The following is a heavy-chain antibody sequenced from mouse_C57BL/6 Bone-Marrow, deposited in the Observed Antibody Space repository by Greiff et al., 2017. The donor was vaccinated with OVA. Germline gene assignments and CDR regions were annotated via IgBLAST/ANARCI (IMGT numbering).Heavy chain of an antibody. V-gene: IGHV1-74*01. CDR1: GYTFTSYW. CDR2: IHPSDSDT. D-gene: IGHD2-3*01. CDR3: AIGDGYYNYFDY. J-gene: IGHJ2*01. Sequence: QVQLKQPGAELVKPGASVKVSCKASGYTFTSYWMHWVKQRPGQGLEWIGRIHPSDSDTNYNQKFKGKATLTVDKSSSTAYMPLSSLTSEDSAVYYDAIGDGYYNYFDYWGQGTTLTVSS.